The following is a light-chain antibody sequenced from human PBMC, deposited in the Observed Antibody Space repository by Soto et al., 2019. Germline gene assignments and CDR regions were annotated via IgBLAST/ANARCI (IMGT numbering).Light chain of an antibody. J-gene: IGKJ3*01. Sequence: DIHMTQSPSSLSAPLGDSVTITSRASQGISNYLAWYQQKPGKVPKLLIYAASTLQSGVPSRFSGSGSGTDFTLTISSLQPEDVATYYCQKYNSAPFAFGPGTKVDIK. CDR3: QKYNSAPFA. CDR1: QGISNY. V-gene: IGKV1-27*01. CDR2: AAS.